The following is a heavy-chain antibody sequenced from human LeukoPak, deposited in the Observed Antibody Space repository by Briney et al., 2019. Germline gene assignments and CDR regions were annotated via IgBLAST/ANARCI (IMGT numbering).Heavy chain of an antibody. CDR3: AKGSNWNADTEFDY. CDR2: ISSSGSTI. J-gene: IGHJ4*02. D-gene: IGHD1-20*01. V-gene: IGHV3-11*01. CDR1: GFTFSDYY. Sequence: GGSLRLSCAASGFTFSDYYMSWIRQAPGKGLEWVSYISSSGSTIYYADSVKGRFTISRDNAKNSLYLQMNSLRAEDTAVYYCAKGSNWNADTEFDYWGQGTLVTVSS.